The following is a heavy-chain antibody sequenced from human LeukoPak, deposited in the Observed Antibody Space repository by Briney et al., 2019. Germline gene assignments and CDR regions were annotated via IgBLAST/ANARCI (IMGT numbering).Heavy chain of an antibody. CDR2: INPDGSQK. Sequence: GGSLRLSCEASGFTFSGNWMSWVRQAPGKGLEWVASINPDGSQKLYVDSVKGRFTISRDNTKSSLYLQMNSLGAEDTTMYYCAKLLGTATTYDSWGQGTRVTVSS. V-gene: IGHV3-7*01. CDR1: GFTFSGNW. J-gene: IGHJ4*02. CDR3: AKLLGTATTYDS. D-gene: IGHD5-24*01.